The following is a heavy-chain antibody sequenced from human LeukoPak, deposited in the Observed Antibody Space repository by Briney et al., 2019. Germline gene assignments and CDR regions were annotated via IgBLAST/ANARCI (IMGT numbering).Heavy chain of an antibody. Sequence: GGSLRLSCIASGFTFCSCAMSWVRQAPGKGLEWVSAISGSGGTTYYADSVKGRFTISRDNSKNTLDLQMNSLRAEDTAVYYCSKDIPIVATTLPYYFDYWGQGALVTVSS. CDR1: GFTFCSCA. CDR3: SKDIPIVATTLPYYFDY. J-gene: IGHJ4*02. D-gene: IGHD5-12*01. V-gene: IGHV3-23*01. CDR2: ISGSGGTT.